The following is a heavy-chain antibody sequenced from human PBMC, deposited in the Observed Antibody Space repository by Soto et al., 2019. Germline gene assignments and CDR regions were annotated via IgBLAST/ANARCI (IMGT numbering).Heavy chain of an antibody. CDR2: IYYSGST. CDR3: ARLVVTMIAFDY. J-gene: IGHJ4*02. Sequence: SETLSLTCTVSGGSISSSSYYWGWIRQPPGKGLEWIGSIYYSGSTYYNPSLKSRVTISVDTSKNQFSLKLSSVTAADTAVYYCARLVVTMIAFDYWGQGTLVTVSS. D-gene: IGHD3-22*01. CDR1: GGSISSSSYY. V-gene: IGHV4-39*01.